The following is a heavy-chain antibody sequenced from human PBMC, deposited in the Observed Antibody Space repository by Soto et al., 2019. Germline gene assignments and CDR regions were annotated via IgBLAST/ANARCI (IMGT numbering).Heavy chain of an antibody. CDR1: GFTFSSYS. Sequence: EVQLVESGGGLVKPGGSLRLSCAASGFTFSSYSMNWVRQAPGKGLEWVSSISSSSSYIYYADSVKGRFTISRDNAKNSLYLQMNSLRAEDTAVYYCARDKYDFWSGYSLTSYYYYGMDVWGQGTTVTVSS. CDR2: ISSSSSYI. V-gene: IGHV3-21*01. CDR3: ARDKYDFWSGYSLTSYYYYGMDV. J-gene: IGHJ6*02. D-gene: IGHD3-3*01.